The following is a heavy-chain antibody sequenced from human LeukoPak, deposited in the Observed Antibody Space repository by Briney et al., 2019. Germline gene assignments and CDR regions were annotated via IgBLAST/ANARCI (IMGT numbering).Heavy chain of an antibody. Sequence: GGSLRLSCAASGFTFSNYAMSWVRQAPGKGLDWVSGISHSGDSTYYAGSVKGRFTISRDNSKNTLYLQMNSLRAEDTAVYYCAKDSAAVAGLYYYYGMDVWGQGTTVTVSS. CDR3: AKDSAAVAGLYYYYGMDV. CDR2: ISHSGDST. V-gene: IGHV3-23*01. CDR1: GFTFSNYA. J-gene: IGHJ6*02. D-gene: IGHD6-19*01.